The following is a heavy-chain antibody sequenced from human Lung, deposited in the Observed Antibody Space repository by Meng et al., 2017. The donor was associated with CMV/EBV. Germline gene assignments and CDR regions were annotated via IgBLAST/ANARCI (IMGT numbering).Heavy chain of an antibody. CDR1: GYSFTSYW. Sequence: ESLKISCKGSGYSFTSYWIGWVRQMPGKGPEWMGIIYLGDSDTRYSPSFQGQVIISADKSISTAYLQWSSLKASDTAMYYCARTTTPHYYYYGMDVWGQGTTVTVSS. V-gene: IGHV5-51*01. D-gene: IGHD4-17*01. CDR3: ARTTTPHYYYYGMDV. CDR2: IYLGDSDT. J-gene: IGHJ6*02.